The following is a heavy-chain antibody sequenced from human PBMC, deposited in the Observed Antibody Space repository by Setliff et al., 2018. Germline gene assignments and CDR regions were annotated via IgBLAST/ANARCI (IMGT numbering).Heavy chain of an antibody. CDR1: GSSITSSNW. D-gene: IGHD3-10*01. CDR2: IYYSGST. V-gene: IGHV4-4*02. CDR3: ARDPVKQLVNWFDP. J-gene: IGHJ5*02. Sequence: SETLSLTCAVSGSSITSSNWWSWVRQPPGKGLEWIGSIYYSGSTYYNPSLKRRATISLDTSKNQFSLKLNSVTAADTAVYYCARDPVKQLVNWFDPWGQGTLVTVSS.